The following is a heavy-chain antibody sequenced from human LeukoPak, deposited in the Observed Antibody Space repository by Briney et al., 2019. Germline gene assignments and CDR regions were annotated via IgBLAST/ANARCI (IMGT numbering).Heavy chain of an antibody. V-gene: IGHV3-33*01. J-gene: IGHJ4*02. CDR3: ARVSYCTSTSCSFDY. CDR2: ILFDGSNN. D-gene: IGHD2-2*01. CDR1: GFTFSNYG. Sequence: TGGSLRLSCSASGFTFSNYGMHWVRHAPGKGLEWVALILFDGSNNYYADSVKGRFTISRDNSKNSLFLQMNSLRAEDTAVYYCARVSYCTSTSCSFDYWGRGTLVTVSS.